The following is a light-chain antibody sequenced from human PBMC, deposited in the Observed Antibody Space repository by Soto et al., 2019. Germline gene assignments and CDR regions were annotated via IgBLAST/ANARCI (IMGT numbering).Light chain of an antibody. CDR1: QSISSN. J-gene: IGKJ5*01. CDR2: GAS. CDR3: QQYNSYSIT. V-gene: IGKV3-15*01. Sequence: EIVMTQSPATLSVSRGERATLSCRASQSISSNLAWYQHKPGRAPRLLIYGASTRATGIPARFSGSGSGTEFTLTISSLQPDDFATYYCQQYNSYSITFGQGTRLEIK.